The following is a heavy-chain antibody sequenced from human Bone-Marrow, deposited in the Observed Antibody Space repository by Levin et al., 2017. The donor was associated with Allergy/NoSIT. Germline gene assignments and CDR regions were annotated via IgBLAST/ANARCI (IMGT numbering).Heavy chain of an antibody. J-gene: IGHJ5*02. CDR3: ARVGGAPNWFDP. V-gene: IGHV4-34*01. D-gene: IGHD3-16*01. Sequence: SQTLSLTCAVYGGSFGRYFWSWIRQTPGKGLEWIGDISQSGSTTYNPSLTSRVTISVDTSKNQFSLNLRSVTAADTATYYCARVGGAPNWFDPWGQGTLVTVSS. CDR2: ISQSGST. CDR1: GGSFGRYF.